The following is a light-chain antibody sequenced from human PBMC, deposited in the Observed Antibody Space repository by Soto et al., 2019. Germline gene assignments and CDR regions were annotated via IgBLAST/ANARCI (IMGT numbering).Light chain of an antibody. CDR1: QSVTSN. CDR3: QQFNDWPRT. CDR2: GAS. V-gene: IGKV3-15*01. J-gene: IGKJ1*01. Sequence: EIVMTQSPVTLSVSPGERATLSCRASQSVTSNLAWYQQKPGQAPRLLIYGASTRATGIPARFSGSGSGTEFTLTISNLQSEDFAIYYCQQFNDWPRTFGQGTKVEI.